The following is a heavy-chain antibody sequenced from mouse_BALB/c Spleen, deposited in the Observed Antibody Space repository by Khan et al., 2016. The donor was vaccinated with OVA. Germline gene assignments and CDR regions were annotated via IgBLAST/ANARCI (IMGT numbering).Heavy chain of an antibody. CDR3: ARGNYYGYYFDY. CDR2: ISYRGGT. Sequence: EVQLVESGPGLVKPSQSLSLTCTVTGYPITSGYAWNWIRQFPGNKLEWMGYISYRGGTSYNPSLKSRISITRDTSKNQFFLQLNSVTTEDTATYYCARGNYYGYYFDYWGQGTTRTVSS. V-gene: IGHV3-2*02. J-gene: IGHJ2*01. D-gene: IGHD1-1*01. CDR1: GYPITSGYA.